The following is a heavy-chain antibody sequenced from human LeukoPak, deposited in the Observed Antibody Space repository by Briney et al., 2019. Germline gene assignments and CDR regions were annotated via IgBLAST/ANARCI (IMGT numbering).Heavy chain of an antibody. CDR1: GGTFSSYA. V-gene: IGHV1-69*01. D-gene: IGHD3-22*01. J-gene: IGHJ1*01. CDR3: ARDPQEYYYDGGDYTF. CDR2: LIPIFGTP. Sequence: GSSVKVSCKASGGTFSSYAINWVRQAPGQGLEWMGGLIPIFGTPNYAQKFQGRVTISADESTSTAYMELRSLRSEDTAVYYCARDPQEYYYDGGDYTFWGQGTQVTVSS.